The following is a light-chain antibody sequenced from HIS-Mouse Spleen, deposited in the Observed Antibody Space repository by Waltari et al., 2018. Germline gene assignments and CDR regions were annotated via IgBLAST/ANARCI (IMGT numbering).Light chain of an antibody. CDR3: SSYTSSSTVV. V-gene: IGLV2-14*03. J-gene: IGLJ2*01. CDR1: SSDVGVYNY. Sequence: QSALTQPASVSGSPGQSITISCTGTSSDVGVYNYVPWYQQHPGKAPKLMIYDVSNRPSGVSNRFSGSKSGNTASLTISGLQAEDEADYYCSSYTSSSTVVFGGGTKLTVL. CDR2: DVS.